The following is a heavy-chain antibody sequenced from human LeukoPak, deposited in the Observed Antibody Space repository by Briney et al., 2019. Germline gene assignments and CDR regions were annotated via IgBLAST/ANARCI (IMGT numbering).Heavy chain of an antibody. CDR3: AREGLSESSGYYSPPFDF. J-gene: IGHJ4*02. CDR2: INPSGGST. Sequence: ASVKDSCKASRYTFTSYYMHWVRQAPGQGLEWMGIINPSGGSTSYAQKFQGRVTMNKDTSTSTVYMELSSLRSEDTAVYYCAREGLSESSGYYSPPFDFWGEGTLVTVSS. V-gene: IGHV1-46*01. CDR1: RYTFTSYY. D-gene: IGHD3-22*01.